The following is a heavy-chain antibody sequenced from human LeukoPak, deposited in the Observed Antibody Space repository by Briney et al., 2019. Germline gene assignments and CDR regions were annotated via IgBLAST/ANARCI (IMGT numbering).Heavy chain of an antibody. CDR2: IIPIFGTA. CDR1: GGTFSSYA. J-gene: IGHJ5*02. CDR3: ARDQAHCLDP. D-gene: IGHD2-15*01. Sequence: ASVKVSCKASGGTFSSYAISWVRQAPGQGLEWMGGIIPIFGTANYAQKFQGRVTITTDESTSTAYMELSSLRSDDTAVYYCARDQAHCLDPWGQGTLVTVSS. V-gene: IGHV1-69*05.